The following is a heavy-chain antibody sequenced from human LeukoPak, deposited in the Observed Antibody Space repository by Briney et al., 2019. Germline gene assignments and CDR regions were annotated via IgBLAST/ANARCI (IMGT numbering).Heavy chain of an antibody. CDR1: GGTFSSYA. CDR3: ARAPRYSNSFCFDY. CDR2: IIPIFGTA. V-gene: IGHV1-69*13. Sequence: ASVKVSCKGSGGTFSSYAISWVRQAPGQGLEWMGGIIPIFGTANYAQKFQGRVTITADESTSTAYMELSSLRSEDTAVYYCARAPRYSNSFCFDYWAREPWSPSPQ. J-gene: IGHJ4*02. D-gene: IGHD4-11*01.